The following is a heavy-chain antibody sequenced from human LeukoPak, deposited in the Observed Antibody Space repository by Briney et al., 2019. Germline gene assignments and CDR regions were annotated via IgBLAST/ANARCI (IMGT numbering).Heavy chain of an antibody. J-gene: IGHJ3*02. CDR2: IKTDGLET. CDR3: ARVMSGYYVVLDI. Sequence: GGSLRLSCAASGFNFNDYWMHWVRQAPGKGLVWVSHIKTDGLETSYADSVKGRFTVSRDNAKNTRYLQMNSLRAEDTAVYYCARVMSGYYVVLDIWGQGTMVTVSS. V-gene: IGHV3-74*01. CDR1: GFNFNDYW. D-gene: IGHD3-3*01.